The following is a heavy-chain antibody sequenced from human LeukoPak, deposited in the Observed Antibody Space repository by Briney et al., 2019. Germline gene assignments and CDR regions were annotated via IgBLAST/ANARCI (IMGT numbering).Heavy chain of an antibody. CDR1: VFTFSSYA. CDR3: AKDGNYYGSGEPHFADY. V-gene: IGHV3-23*01. J-gene: IGHJ4*02. D-gene: IGHD3-10*01. Sequence: GGSLRLSCASSVFTFSSYAMSGVPQAPGKGLEWVSAISGSGGSTYYADSVKGRFTISRDNSKNTLYLQTNSLRAEDTAVYYCAKDGNYYGSGEPHFADYWGQGTLVTVSS. CDR2: ISGSGGST.